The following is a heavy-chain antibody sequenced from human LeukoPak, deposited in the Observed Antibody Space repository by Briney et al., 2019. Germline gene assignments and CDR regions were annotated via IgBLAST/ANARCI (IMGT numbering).Heavy chain of an antibody. Sequence: SETLSLTCTVSGGPIRSHYWSWIRQPPGKELEWIAYFYYSGSTTYNPSLASRATISAETSRNQFSLKLSSVTAADTAFYYCARYNGALDHWGQGTLVTVSS. CDR1: GGPIRSHY. J-gene: IGHJ4*02. D-gene: IGHD1-14*01. CDR3: ARYNGALDH. CDR2: FYYSGST. V-gene: IGHV4-59*11.